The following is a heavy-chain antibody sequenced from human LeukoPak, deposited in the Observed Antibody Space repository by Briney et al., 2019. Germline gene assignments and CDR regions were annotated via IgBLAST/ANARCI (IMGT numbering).Heavy chain of an antibody. J-gene: IGHJ4*02. Sequence: PGGSLRLSCAASGFTFRGNAMRRVRHAPGEGLEWVSHIRGSGAAPTYADSVKGRFTPSRDNSTNTLYLQVNSLRADDTAGYYCAKDRRRLRVVDFDCWGQGTLVTVSS. D-gene: IGHD2-15*01. V-gene: IGHV3-23*01. CDR1: GFTFRGNA. CDR3: AKDRRRLRVVDFDC. CDR2: IRGSGAAP.